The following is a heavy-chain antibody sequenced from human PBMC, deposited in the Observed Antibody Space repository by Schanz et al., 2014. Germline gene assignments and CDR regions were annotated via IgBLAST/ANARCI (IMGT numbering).Heavy chain of an antibody. CDR1: GFTFSRYW. CDR3: ARDNRQCSGPCSGGSCHPCGMDV. D-gene: IGHD2-15*01. J-gene: IGHJ6*02. V-gene: IGHV3-74*01. Sequence: EVQLLESGGGLVQPGGSLRLSCAASGFTFSRYWMQWVRQAPGKGLVWVSRIYMDGSGRDYGDSVKGRFTVSRDNAKNTRYLQMDSLRAEDTAVNYCARDNRQCSGPCSGGSCHPCGMDVWGQGTTVIVSS. CDR2: IYMDGSGR.